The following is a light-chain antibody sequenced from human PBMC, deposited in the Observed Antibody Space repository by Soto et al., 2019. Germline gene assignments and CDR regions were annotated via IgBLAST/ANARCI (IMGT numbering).Light chain of an antibody. V-gene: IGKV2-28*01. Sequence: DIVMTQSPLSLPVTPGESASISCRSSQSLLLSNGYNYLTWYLQRPGQSPQLLIYLGSDRASGVPDRFSGSGSGTDFTLQISRVEAEDVGVYYCMQALQTQWTFGQGTKVDIK. CDR3: MQALQTQWT. CDR2: LGS. J-gene: IGKJ1*01. CDR1: QSLLLSNGYNY.